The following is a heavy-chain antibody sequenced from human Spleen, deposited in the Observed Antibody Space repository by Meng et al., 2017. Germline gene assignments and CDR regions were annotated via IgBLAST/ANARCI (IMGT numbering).Heavy chain of an antibody. D-gene: IGHD6-13*01. CDR1: GGSIRNYY. CDR3: ARRGTGYSSAWFGMDV. J-gene: IGHJ6*02. Sequence: SETLSLTCTVSGGSIRNYYWSWIRQPPGKGLEWIGYVYYGGSTNYNPSLKSRVTISLDTSKNQFSLNLSSVTAADTAVYYCARRGTGYSSAWFGMDVWGQGTTVTVSS. CDR2: VYYGGST. V-gene: IGHV4-59*01.